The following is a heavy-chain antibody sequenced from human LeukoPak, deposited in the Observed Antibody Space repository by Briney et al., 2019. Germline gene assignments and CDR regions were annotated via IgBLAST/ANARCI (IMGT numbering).Heavy chain of an antibody. CDR2: IYYSGST. D-gene: IGHD3-10*01. CDR1: GGSISSSSYY. CDR3: ARHNLRFGTYYFDY. Sequence: SETLSLTCTVSGGSISSSSYYWGWLRQPPGKGLEWIGSIYYSGSTYYNPSLKSRVTISVDTSKNQFSLKLSSVTAADTAVYYCARHNLRFGTYYFDYWGQGTLVTVSS. V-gene: IGHV4-39*01. J-gene: IGHJ4*02.